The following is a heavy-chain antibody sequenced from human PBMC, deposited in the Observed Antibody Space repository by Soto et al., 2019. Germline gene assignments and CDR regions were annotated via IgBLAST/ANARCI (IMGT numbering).Heavy chain of an antibody. CDR1: GDSASSNSAA. Sequence: SQTLSLTCAISGDSASSNSAAWNWIRQSPSRGLEWLGRTYYRSKWYNDYAVPVKSRITINPDTSKNQFSLQLNSVTPEDTAVYYCARDQGDYYDSSGYDPWGQGTLVTVSS. J-gene: IGHJ5*02. CDR2: TYYRSKWYN. CDR3: ARDQGDYYDSSGYDP. V-gene: IGHV6-1*01. D-gene: IGHD3-22*01.